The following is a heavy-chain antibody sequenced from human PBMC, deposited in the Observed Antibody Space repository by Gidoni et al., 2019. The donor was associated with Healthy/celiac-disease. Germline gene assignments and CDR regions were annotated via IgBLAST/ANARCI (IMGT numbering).Heavy chain of an antibody. Sequence: QVQLAESGGGVVQPGRSLRISCAASGFTFCSSGMHWVRQAPGKGLGCVEVIWNEGRNKYFADSGKVRFTISRNNSKDRMYVQINGLRAEDTAVYYCARDDGGKGGWGALDYWGQGTLVTVSS. CDR2: IWNEGRNK. CDR3: ARDDGGKGGWGALDY. J-gene: IGHJ4*02. D-gene: IGHD3-16*01. CDR1: GFTFCSSG. V-gene: IGHV3-33*01.